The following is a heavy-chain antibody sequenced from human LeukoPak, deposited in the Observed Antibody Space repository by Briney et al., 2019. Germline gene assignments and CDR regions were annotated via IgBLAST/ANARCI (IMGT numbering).Heavy chain of an antibody. CDR2: ISAYNGNT. J-gene: IGHJ4*02. V-gene: IGHV1-18*01. CDR1: GYTFTTYG. CDR3: ARPRAGYAYYFDY. D-gene: IGHD1-1*01. Sequence: GASVKVSCKASGYTFTTYGISWVRQAPGQGLEWMGWISAYNGNTNYAQKFQGRVTMTRDTSISTAYMELSRPRSDDTAVYYCARPRAGYAYYFDYWGQGTLVTVSS.